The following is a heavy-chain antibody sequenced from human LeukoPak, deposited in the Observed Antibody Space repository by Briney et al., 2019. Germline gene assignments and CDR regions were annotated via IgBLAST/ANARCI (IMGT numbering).Heavy chain of an antibody. V-gene: IGHV4-34*01. J-gene: IGHJ6*02. Sequence: SETLSLTCSVSGGSISSYYWSWIRQPPGKGLEWIGETNHSGSTNYNPSLKSRVTISVDTSKNQFSLKLSSVTAADTAVYYCARRGHTVAGTSWVYGMDVWGQGTTVTVSS. CDR1: GGSISSYY. CDR2: TNHSGST. D-gene: IGHD6-19*01. CDR3: ARRGHTVAGTSWVYGMDV.